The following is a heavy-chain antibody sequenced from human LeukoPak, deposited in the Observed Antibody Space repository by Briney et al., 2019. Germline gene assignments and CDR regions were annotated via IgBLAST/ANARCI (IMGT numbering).Heavy chain of an antibody. J-gene: IGHJ3*02. Sequence: PSETLSLTCAVSGGSMSSYYWSWIRQPPGKGLEWIAYIYYNGNTNYNPSFKGRVTILVDTSKNQFSLKLSSVAAADTAIYYCARQPSATAAFDIWGQGTMVTFSS. D-gene: IGHD5-18*01. CDR1: GGSMSSYY. CDR3: ARQPSATAAFDI. CDR2: IYYNGNT. V-gene: IGHV4-59*08.